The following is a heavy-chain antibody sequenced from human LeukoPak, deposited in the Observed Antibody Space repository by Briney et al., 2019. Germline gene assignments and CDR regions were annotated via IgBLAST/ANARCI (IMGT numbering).Heavy chain of an antibody. CDR3: ARDPKYSNSWFFDY. CDR2: VWYDGSNK. D-gene: IGHD6-13*01. Sequence: GGSLRLSCAASGFAFSRSGMHWVRQAPGKGLEWVAVVWYDGSNKHYADSVKGRFTISRDDSNNTLYLQMNSLRAEDTAVYYCARDPKYSNSWFFDYWGQGTLVTVSS. CDR1: GFAFSRSG. V-gene: IGHV3-33*01. J-gene: IGHJ4*02.